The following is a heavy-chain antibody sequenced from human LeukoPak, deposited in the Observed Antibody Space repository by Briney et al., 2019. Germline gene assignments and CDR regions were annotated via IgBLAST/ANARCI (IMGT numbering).Heavy chain of an antibody. CDR1: GFTFNNYA. CDR3: AKEITIFGVVIMPRYGMDV. J-gene: IGHJ6*02. D-gene: IGHD3-3*01. Sequence: PGGSLRLSCAVSGFTFNNYAMSWVRQAPGKGLEWVSAISGSGGSTYYADSVKGRFTISRDNSKNTLYLQMNSLRAEDTAVYYCAKEITIFGVVIMPRYGMDVWGQGTTVTVSS. V-gene: IGHV3-23*01. CDR2: ISGSGGST.